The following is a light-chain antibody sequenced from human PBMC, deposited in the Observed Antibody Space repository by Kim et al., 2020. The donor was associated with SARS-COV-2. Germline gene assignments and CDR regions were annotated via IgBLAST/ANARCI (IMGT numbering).Light chain of an antibody. J-gene: IGLJ2*01. CDR1: RLGEKF. CDR3: QTWGTSVV. Sequence: VSASPGQTASIPCSGYRLGEKFASWYQQMPGQSPILVIYQDTQRAPGIPERFSGSNSGDTATLTIAGTQAMDEAHYYCQTWGTSVVFGGGTQLTVL. CDR2: QDT. V-gene: IGLV3-1*01.